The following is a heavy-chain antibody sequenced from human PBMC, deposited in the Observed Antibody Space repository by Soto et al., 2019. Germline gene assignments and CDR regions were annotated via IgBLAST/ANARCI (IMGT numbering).Heavy chain of an antibody. D-gene: IGHD2-15*01. V-gene: IGHV3-15*07. Sequence: QVVESGGGLVTPGASISLSCDGSGFDFTPAWMHWVRQAPGTGLEWVGRIKSKGSGGTTDYSAPVKGRFTISRDDSKNTVYLQMNSLKSEDTAVYFCSKQRGPSGYSYYGLEVWGQGITVTVTS. J-gene: IGHJ6*01. CDR3: SKQRGPSGYSYYGLEV. CDR1: GFDFTPAW. CDR2: IKSKGSGGTT.